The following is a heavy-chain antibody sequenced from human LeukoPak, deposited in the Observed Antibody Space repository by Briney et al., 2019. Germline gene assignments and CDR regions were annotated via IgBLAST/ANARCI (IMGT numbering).Heavy chain of an antibody. CDR2: INHSGST. CDR3: ARRYNWNSRGFDP. D-gene: IGHD1-7*01. Sequence: SETLSLTCAVYGGSFSGYYWSWIRQPPGKGLEWIGEINHSGSTNYNPSLKSRVTISVDTSKNQFSLKLSSVTAADTAVYYCARRYNWNSRGFDPWGQGTLVTVSS. J-gene: IGHJ5*02. CDR1: GGSFSGYY. V-gene: IGHV4-34*01.